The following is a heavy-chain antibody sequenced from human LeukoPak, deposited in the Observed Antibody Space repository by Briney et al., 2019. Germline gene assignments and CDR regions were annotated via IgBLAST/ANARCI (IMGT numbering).Heavy chain of an antibody. CDR3: ARPYDSGDYVDAFDI. V-gene: IGHV3-21*01. J-gene: IGHJ3*02. CDR1: GFTFSSYS. D-gene: IGHD4-17*01. CDR2: ISSSSSYI. Sequence: GGSLRLSCAASGFTFSSYSMNWVRQAPGKGLEWVSSISSSSSYIYYADSVKGRFTISRDNAKNSLYLQMNSLRAEDTAVYYCARPYDSGDYVDAFDIWGQGTMVTVSS.